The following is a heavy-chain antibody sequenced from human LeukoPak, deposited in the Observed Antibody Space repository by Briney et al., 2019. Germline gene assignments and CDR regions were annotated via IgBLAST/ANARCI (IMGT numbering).Heavy chain of an antibody. Sequence: SETLSLTCTVSGGSISPYFWNWIRQPPGKGLEWIGYISHTGSTNYNPSLKSRVTISVDTSKNQFSLQLTFVTAADTAVYYCARDDYRGVTNFDPWGQGTLVTVSS. CDR3: ARDDYRGVTNFDP. J-gene: IGHJ5*02. V-gene: IGHV4-59*01. CDR1: GGSISPYF. CDR2: ISHTGST. D-gene: IGHD3-10*01.